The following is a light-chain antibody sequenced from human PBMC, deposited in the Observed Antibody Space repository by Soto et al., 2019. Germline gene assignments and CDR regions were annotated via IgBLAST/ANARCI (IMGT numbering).Light chain of an antibody. J-gene: IGLJ2*01. CDR2: RNN. Sequence: QSVLTQPPSASGTPGQRVAISCSGSSSNIGTSYVYWYQQLPGTAPKLLIYRNNQRPSGVPDRFSGSKSGTSASLAISGLRSEDEADYYCAAWDDSLSGVLIGGGTQLTVL. CDR3: AAWDDSLSGVL. CDR1: SSNIGTSY. V-gene: IGLV1-47*01.